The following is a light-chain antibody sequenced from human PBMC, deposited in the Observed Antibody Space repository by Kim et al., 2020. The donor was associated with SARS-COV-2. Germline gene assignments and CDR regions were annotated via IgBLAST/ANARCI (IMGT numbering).Light chain of an antibody. CDR2: GAS. Sequence: PGERATLSCRASQSISSSYLAWYQQKPGQAPRLLIYGASSRATGIPDRFSGSGSGTDFTLTISRLEPEDFAVYYCQQYDGSVFGGGTKVDIK. CDR3: QQYDGSV. CDR1: QSISSSY. V-gene: IGKV3-20*01. J-gene: IGKJ4*01.